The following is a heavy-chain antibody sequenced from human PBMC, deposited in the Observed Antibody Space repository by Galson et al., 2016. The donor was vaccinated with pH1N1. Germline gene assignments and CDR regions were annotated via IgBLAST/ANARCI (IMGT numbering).Heavy chain of an antibody. D-gene: IGHD2-15*01. Sequence: SLRLSCAASGFTFSSFSMTWVRQAPGKALEWVSSISGSGHTTYYADSVKGRFTISRDNSKSTLYLQLDSLRAEDTAVYYCAKDGAVVVVALDYWGQGTLVTVSS. CDR2: ISGSGHTT. V-gene: IGHV3-23*01. CDR1: GFTFSSFS. J-gene: IGHJ4*02. CDR3: AKDGAVVVVALDY.